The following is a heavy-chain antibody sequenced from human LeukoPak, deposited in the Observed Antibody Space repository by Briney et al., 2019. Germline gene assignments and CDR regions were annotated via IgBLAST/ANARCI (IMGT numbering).Heavy chain of an antibody. CDR1: GFTFSDYA. CDR2: ISGSGRHI. Sequence: GGSLRLTCAGSGFTFSDYAMSWVRQAPGKGLEWVSAISGSGRHIYYADSVKGRFTISRDNSKKTVYLQMNSLRAEDTAVYYCADPTVADFWGQGTLVTVSS. J-gene: IGHJ4*02. D-gene: IGHD4-11*01. V-gene: IGHV3-23*01. CDR3: ADPTVADF.